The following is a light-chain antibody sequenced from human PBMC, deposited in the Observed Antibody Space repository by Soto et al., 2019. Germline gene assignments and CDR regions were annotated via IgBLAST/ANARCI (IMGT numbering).Light chain of an antibody. CDR3: HHYSSYPWT. CDR1: QSISSW. J-gene: IGKJ1*01. Sequence: DIQMTQSPSTPSASVGDRVTITCRASQSISSWLAWYQQKPGKAPKLLIYKSSSLESGVPSRFSGSGSGTEFTLTISSLQPDDFATYYCHHYSSYPWTFGQGTKVEIK. V-gene: IGKV1-5*03. CDR2: KSS.